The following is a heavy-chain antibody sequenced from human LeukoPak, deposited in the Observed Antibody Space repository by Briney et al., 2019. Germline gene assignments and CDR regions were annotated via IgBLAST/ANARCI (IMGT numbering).Heavy chain of an antibody. D-gene: IGHD3-3*01. Sequence: GESLKTSCKGSGYSFTSYWIGRVRQMPGKGLEWMGIIYPGDSDTRYSPSFQGQVTISADKSISTAYLQWSSLKASDTAMYYCARLSYDFWSGYKSMPNWFDPWGQGTLVTVSS. V-gene: IGHV5-51*01. CDR2: IYPGDSDT. CDR1: GYSFTSYW. J-gene: IGHJ5*02. CDR3: ARLSYDFWSGYKSMPNWFDP.